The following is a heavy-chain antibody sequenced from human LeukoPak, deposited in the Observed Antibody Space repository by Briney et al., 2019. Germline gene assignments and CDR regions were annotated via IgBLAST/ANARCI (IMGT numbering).Heavy chain of an antibody. CDR2: IYSGGST. Sequence: PGGSLRLSCAASGFTVSSNYMSWVRQTPGKGLEWVSLIYSGGSTYYADSAKDRFFISRDNSKNTLYLQMNSLRAEDTAVYYCARASGSGWYYFDYWGQGTLVTVSS. D-gene: IGHD6-19*01. J-gene: IGHJ4*02. CDR1: GFTVSSNY. CDR3: ARASGSGWYYFDY. V-gene: IGHV3-66*01.